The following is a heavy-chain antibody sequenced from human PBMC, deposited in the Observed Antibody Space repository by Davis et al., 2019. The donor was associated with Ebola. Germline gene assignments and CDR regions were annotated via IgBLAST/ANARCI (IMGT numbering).Heavy chain of an antibody. V-gene: IGHV1-46*03. CDR3: ARVPSRDCSAGSCYRDY. J-gene: IGHJ4*02. D-gene: IGHD2-15*01. Sequence: ASVKVSCKASGYTFTNYYMHWVRQAPGQGLEWMGMINPNDGRTIYAQKFQGRVTVTRDTSTTTVYMDLSSLRSEDTAVYYCARVPSRDCSAGSCYRDYWGQGTLVTVAS. CDR2: INPNDGRT. CDR1: GYTFTNYY.